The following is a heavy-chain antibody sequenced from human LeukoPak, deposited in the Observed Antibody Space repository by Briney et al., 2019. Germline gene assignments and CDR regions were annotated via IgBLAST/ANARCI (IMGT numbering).Heavy chain of an antibody. J-gene: IGHJ3*02. CDR1: GFPLSRYG. CDR2: IWYDGSKK. CDR3: AREREWYSSTWDAFDI. Sequence: PGRSLRLSCAASGFPLSRYGMQWVRQAPGRGLEWVADIWYDGSKKYYADSEKGRFTISRDNSKNTLYLQMNSLRAEDTAVYYCAREREWYSSTWDAFDIWGQGTMVTVST. V-gene: IGHV3-33*01. D-gene: IGHD6-13*01.